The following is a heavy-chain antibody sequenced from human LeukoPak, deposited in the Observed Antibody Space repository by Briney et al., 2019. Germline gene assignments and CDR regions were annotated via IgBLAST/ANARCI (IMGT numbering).Heavy chain of an antibody. CDR2: IYNSGIT. D-gene: IGHD4/OR15-4a*01. Sequence: SETLSLTCTVSGGSVSSHFWSWIWQPPGKGLEWIGYIYNSGITNYNPSLKSRVTMSVDTSNNQFSLMLRSVTAADTAVYYCARDHLPAGAPGYYMDVWGKGTTVTVSS. J-gene: IGHJ6*03. CDR1: GGSVSSHF. V-gene: IGHV4-59*02. CDR3: ARDHLPAGAPGYYMDV.